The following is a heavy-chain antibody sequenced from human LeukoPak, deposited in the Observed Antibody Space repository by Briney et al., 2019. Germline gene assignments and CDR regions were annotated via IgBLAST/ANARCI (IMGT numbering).Heavy chain of an antibody. Sequence: GGSLRLSRSASGFSFTNYLIHWVRQAPGKGLDYLSAISINGDTTYYADSVKGRFTISRDNSKHTLYLQMSSLRPDDTAVYYCVRESIDTLGGPHAFDIWGQGTMVTVSS. CDR2: ISINGDTT. D-gene: IGHD2-2*02. CDR3: VRESIDTLGGPHAFDI. V-gene: IGHV3-64D*06. J-gene: IGHJ3*02. CDR1: GFSFTNYL.